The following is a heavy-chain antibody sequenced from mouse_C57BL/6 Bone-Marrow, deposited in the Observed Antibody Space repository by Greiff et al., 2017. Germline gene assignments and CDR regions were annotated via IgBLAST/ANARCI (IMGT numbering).Heavy chain of an antibody. J-gene: IGHJ3*01. CDR1: GYSITSGYY. Sequence: ESGPGLVKPSQSLSLTCSVTGYSITSGYYWNWIRQFPGNKLEWMGYISYDGSNNYNPSLKNRISITRDTSKNQFFLKLNSVTTEDTATYYWARFSNPWGQGTLVTVSA. CDR3: ARFSNP. D-gene: IGHD2-5*01. CDR2: ISYDGSN. V-gene: IGHV3-6*01.